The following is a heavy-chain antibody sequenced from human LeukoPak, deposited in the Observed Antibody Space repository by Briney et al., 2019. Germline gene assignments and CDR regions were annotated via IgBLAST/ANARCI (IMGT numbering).Heavy chain of an antibody. D-gene: IGHD3-10*01. CDR2: IYYSGST. Sequence: PSETLSLTCTVSGGSISSGDYYWSWIRQPPGKVLEWIGYIYYSGSTYYNPSLKSRVTISVDTSKNQFSLKLSSVTAADTAVYYCARDIWFGELSPDWGQGTLVTVSS. CDR3: ARDIWFGELSPD. V-gene: IGHV4-30-4*01. CDR1: GGSISSGDYY. J-gene: IGHJ4*02.